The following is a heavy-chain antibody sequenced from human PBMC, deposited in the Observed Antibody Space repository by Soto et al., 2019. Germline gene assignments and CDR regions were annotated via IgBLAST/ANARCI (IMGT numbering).Heavy chain of an antibody. J-gene: IGHJ4*02. CDR1: GFPFNSYA. V-gene: IGHV3-23*01. CDR2: STGPGGST. Sequence: EVQLLESGGGLVQPGGSLRLSCAASGFPFNSYAISWVRQGPGKGLEWVAASTGPGGSTYNEDSVKGRFTVSRDNAKNTLFLRMNSLRDDDTAMYYCARLPKGSLVTAWGQGTLVTVSS. D-gene: IGHD2-21*02. CDR3: ARLPKGSLVTA.